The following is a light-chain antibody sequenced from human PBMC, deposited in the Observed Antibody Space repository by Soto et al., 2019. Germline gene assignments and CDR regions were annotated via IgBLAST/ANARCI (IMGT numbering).Light chain of an antibody. CDR3: QSYDSSLSGYV. CDR1: SSNIGAGYD. Sequence: QSVLTQPPSVSGAPGQRVTISCTGSSSNIGAGYDVHWYQQLPGTAPKLLIYGNSNRPSGVPDRFSGSKSVTSASLAITGLQAEDEADHYCQSYDSSLSGYVFGTGTKVTVL. V-gene: IGLV1-40*01. CDR2: GNS. J-gene: IGLJ1*01.